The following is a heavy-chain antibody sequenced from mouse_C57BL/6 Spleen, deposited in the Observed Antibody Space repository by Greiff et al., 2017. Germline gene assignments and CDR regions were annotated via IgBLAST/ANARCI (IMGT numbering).Heavy chain of an antibody. CDR2: ISNLAYSI. Sequence: EVKLMESGGGLVQPGGSLKLSCAASGFTFSDYGMAWVRQAPRKGPEWVAFISNLAYSIYYADTVTGRFTISRENAKNTLYLEMSSLRSEDTAMYYCARTWGDWYFDVWAQGPRSPSPQ. CDR3: ARTWGDWYFDV. CDR1: GFTFSDYG. J-gene: IGHJ1*03. V-gene: IGHV5-15*01.